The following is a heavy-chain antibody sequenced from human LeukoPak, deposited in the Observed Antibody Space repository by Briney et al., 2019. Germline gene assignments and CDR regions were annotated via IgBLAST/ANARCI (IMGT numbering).Heavy chain of an antibody. V-gene: IGHV1-18*04. CDR3: AREDASKYDH. CDR1: SYIVSNYA. Sequence: ASVKVSCKASSYIVSNYAIAWVRQAPGQGPEWLGWVAPDNRTDYTERIKGRVTMTRDPFTNTAYMELRTLRSDDTGIYFCAREDASKYDHWGPGTLVAVSS. CDR2: VAPDNRT. J-gene: IGHJ4*02. D-gene: IGHD3-22*01.